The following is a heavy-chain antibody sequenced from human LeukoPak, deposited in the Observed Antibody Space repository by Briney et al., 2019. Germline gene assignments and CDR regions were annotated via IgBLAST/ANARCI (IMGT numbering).Heavy chain of an antibody. CDR3: ARVAPGEERWGAFDI. D-gene: IGHD2-21*01. CDR1: GYTFTGYY. CDR2: INPNSGGT. J-gene: IGHJ3*02. V-gene: IGHV1-2*02. Sequence: ASVKVSCKASGYTFTGYYMHWVRQAPGQGLEWIGWINPNSGGTNYAQKFQRRVTMTRDTSISTAYMELSRLRSDDTAVYYCARVAPGEERWGAFDIWGQGTMVTVSS.